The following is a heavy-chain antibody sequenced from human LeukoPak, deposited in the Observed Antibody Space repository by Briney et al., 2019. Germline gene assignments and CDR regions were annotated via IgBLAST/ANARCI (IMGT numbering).Heavy chain of an antibody. V-gene: IGHV4-59*01. J-gene: IGHJ3*02. CDR1: GGSISSYY. CDR2: IYYSGST. D-gene: IGHD3-22*01. Sequence: SETLSLTCTVSGGSISSYYWSWIRQPPGKGLEWIGYIYYSGSTNYNPSLKSRVTISVDTSKNQFSLRLSSVTAADTAVYYCARVIYYYDSDVSGDAFDIWGQGTMVTVSS. CDR3: ARVIYYYDSDVSGDAFDI.